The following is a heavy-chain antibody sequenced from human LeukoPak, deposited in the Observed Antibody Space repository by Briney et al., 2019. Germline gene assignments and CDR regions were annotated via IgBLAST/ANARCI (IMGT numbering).Heavy chain of an antibody. J-gene: IGHJ4*02. CDR2: VYTRGSA. CDR3: ARDNSGSFPPIFDH. CDR1: GDSMTSGSYY. V-gene: IGHV4-61*02. D-gene: IGHD1-26*01. Sequence: PSQTLSPTCTVSGDSMTSGSYYWSWIRQPAGKGLEWIGRVYTRGSATYNPSLKSRVTLSVDTSNNQVSLRLPSVTAADTAVYYCARDNSGSFPPIFDHWGQGFQVTVSS.